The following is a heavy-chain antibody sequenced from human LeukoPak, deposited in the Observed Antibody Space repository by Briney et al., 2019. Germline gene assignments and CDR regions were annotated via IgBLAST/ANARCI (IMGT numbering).Heavy chain of an antibody. CDR3: ARVQSTYYDFWSAQRQAFDI. CDR1: GCTFSRYA. Sequence: SVKVSCKVSGCTFSRYAISWVRQAPGQGLEWMGGIIPIFGTANYAQKFQGRVTITADESTSTAYMELSSLRSEDTAVYYCARVQSTYYDFWSAQRQAFDIWGQGTMVTVSS. J-gene: IGHJ3*02. D-gene: IGHD3-3*01. V-gene: IGHV1-69*13. CDR2: IIPIFGTA.